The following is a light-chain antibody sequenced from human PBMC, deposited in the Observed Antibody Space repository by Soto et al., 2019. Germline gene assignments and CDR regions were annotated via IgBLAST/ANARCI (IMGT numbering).Light chain of an antibody. Sequence: QSALTQPASVSGSPGQSITISCTGTSSDVGGYNYVSWYQQHPGKAPKLMIYDVSNRPSGVSTRCSGSKSGNTASLTISGLQAEDEADYYCSSYTRSSTHVFGSGTKVTVL. CDR3: SSYTRSSTHV. J-gene: IGLJ1*01. V-gene: IGLV2-14*03. CDR2: DVS. CDR1: SSDVGGYNY.